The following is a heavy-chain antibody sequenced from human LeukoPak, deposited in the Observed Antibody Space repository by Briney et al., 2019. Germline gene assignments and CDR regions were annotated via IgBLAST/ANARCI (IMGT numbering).Heavy chain of an antibody. CDR3: ARTIIGIYGSFEYYFDL. D-gene: IGHD3-16*01. CDR2: ISISGATI. V-gene: IGHV3-11*01. Sequence: GGSLRLFCAASGFTFSDNYMSWIRQAPGKGLEWASFISISGATIHYADSVRGRLTISRDNAKNSLYLQMNSLRADDTAMYYCARTIIGIYGSFEYYFDLWGQGTLVTVSS. J-gene: IGHJ4*02. CDR1: GFTFSDNY.